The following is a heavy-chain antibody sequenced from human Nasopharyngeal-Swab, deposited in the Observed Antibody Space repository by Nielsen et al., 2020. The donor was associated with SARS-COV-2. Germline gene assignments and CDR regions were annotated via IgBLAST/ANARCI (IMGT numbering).Heavy chain of an antibody. J-gene: IGHJ6*02. CDR3: VKDHCHSSGYYYYGMDV. D-gene: IGHD3-22*01. CDR2: ISSNGGST. CDR1: GFTFSSYA. Sequence: GESLKISCSASGFTFSSYAMHWVRQAPGKGLEYVSAISSNGGSTYYADSVKGRFTISRDNSKNTLYLQMSSLRAEDTAVYYCVKDHCHSSGYYYYGMDVWGQGTTVTVSS. V-gene: IGHV3-64D*06.